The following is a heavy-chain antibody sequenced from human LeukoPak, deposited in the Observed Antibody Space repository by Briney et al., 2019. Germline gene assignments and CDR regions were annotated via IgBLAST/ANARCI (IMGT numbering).Heavy chain of an antibody. CDR3: ARQKWDLLAFDI. CDR1: GGSFSGYY. D-gene: IGHD1-26*01. Sequence: SETLSLTCAVYGGSFSGYYWSWIRQPPGKGLEWIGSIYYSGSTYYNPSLKSRVTISVDTSKNQFSLDLSSVTAADTAVYYCARQKWDLLAFDIWGQGTMVIVSS. CDR2: IYYSGST. V-gene: IGHV4-34*01. J-gene: IGHJ3*02.